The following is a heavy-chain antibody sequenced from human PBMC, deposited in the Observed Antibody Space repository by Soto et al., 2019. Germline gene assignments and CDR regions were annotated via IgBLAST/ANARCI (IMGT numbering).Heavy chain of an antibody. D-gene: IGHD1-7*01. V-gene: IGHV4-59*01. CDR3: ARGKGTGTFSY. CDR1: GGSISSYY. Sequence: SETLSLTCTVSGGSISSYYWSWIRQPPGKGLEWIANIYNSGSTNYNPSLKSRVTISVDTSKNQFSLKLSSVTAADTAFYYCARGKGTGTFSYWGQGTLVTVSS. J-gene: IGHJ4*02. CDR2: IYNSGST.